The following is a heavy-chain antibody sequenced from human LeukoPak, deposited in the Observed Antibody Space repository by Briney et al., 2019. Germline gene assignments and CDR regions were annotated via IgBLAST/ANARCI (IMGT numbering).Heavy chain of an antibody. Sequence: GGSLKLSCAASGFTFSNYWMHWVRQAPNQGLMWVARINSDESISDYADSVHGRFTISRDNANNTLYLQMNSLRAEDTAVYFCLYGGYFQHWGQGTLVTVSS. V-gene: IGHV3-74*01. CDR1: GFTFSNYW. CDR2: INSDESIS. D-gene: IGHD3-16*01. J-gene: IGHJ1*01. CDR3: LYGGYFQH.